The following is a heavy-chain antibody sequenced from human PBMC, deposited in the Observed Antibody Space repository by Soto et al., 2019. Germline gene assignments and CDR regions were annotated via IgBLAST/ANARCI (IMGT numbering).Heavy chain of an antibody. V-gene: IGHV4-39*07. D-gene: IGHD2-15*01. CDR1: GDAITSGGYY. Sequence: PAETLSLTCTVSGDAITSGGYYWGWIRQPPGKGLEWIGEIYHSGSTNYNPSLKSRVTISVDKSKNQFSLKLSSVTAADTAVYYCASADDSRLVYYYYGMDVWGQGTTVTVSS. CDR3: ASADDSRLVYYYYGMDV. J-gene: IGHJ6*02. CDR2: IYHSGST.